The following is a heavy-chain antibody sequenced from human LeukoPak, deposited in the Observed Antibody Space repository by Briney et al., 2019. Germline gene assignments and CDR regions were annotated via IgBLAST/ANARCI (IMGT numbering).Heavy chain of an antibody. CDR2: IYPGDSDT. Sequence: GESLKISCKGSGYSFTSYWIGWVRQMPGKGLEWLGIIYPGDSDTRYSPSFQGQVTISADKSISTAYLQRSSLKASDTAMYYCARIVVPAAKPYYYYYYMDVWGKGTTVTVSS. CDR1: GYSFTSYW. D-gene: IGHD2-2*01. J-gene: IGHJ6*03. V-gene: IGHV5-51*01. CDR3: ARIVVPAAKPYYYYYYMDV.